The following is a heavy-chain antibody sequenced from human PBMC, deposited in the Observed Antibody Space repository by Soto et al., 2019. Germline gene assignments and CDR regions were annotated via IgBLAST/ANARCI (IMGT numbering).Heavy chain of an antibody. CDR2: ISGSGGST. D-gene: IGHD5-18*01. Sequence: GGSLRLSCAASGFTFSSYAMSWVRQAPGKGLEWVSAISGSGGSTYYADSVKGRFTISRDNSKNTLYLQMNSLRAEDTAVYYCAKGGRGYSHGYVPFPFDYWGQGTLVTVSS. V-gene: IGHV3-23*01. CDR3: AKGGRGYSHGYVPFPFDY. J-gene: IGHJ4*02. CDR1: GFTFSSYA.